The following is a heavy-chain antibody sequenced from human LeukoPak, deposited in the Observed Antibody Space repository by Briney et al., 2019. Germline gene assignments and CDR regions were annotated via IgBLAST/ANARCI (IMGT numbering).Heavy chain of an antibody. D-gene: IGHD5-12*01. V-gene: IGHV1-69*04. CDR3: ARERSSGYDFGYYFDY. Sequence: ASVKVSCKASGGTFSSYAISWVRQAPGQGLEWMGRIIPILGIANYAQKFQGRVTITADKSTSTAYMELSSLRSEDTAVYYCARERSSGYDFGYYFDYWGQGTLVTVSS. J-gene: IGHJ4*02. CDR2: IIPILGIA. CDR1: GGTFSSYA.